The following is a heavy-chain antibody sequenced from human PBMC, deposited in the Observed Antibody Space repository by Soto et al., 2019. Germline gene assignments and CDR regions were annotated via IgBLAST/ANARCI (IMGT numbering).Heavy chain of an antibody. J-gene: IGHJ6*03. CDR1: GFTVSSNY. V-gene: IGHV3-53*05. D-gene: IGHD3-10*01. Sequence: PGGSLRLSCAASGFTVSSNYMSWVRQAPGKGLEWVSVIYSGGSTYYADSVKGRFTISRDNSKNTLYLQMNSLRAEDTAVYYCAIECGNQRFGAHSYYYYMDVWGKGTTVTVSS. CDR3: AIECGNQRFGAHSYYYYMDV. CDR2: IYSGGST.